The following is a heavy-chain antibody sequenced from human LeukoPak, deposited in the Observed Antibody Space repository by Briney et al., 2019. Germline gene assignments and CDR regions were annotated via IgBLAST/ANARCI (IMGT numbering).Heavy chain of an antibody. D-gene: IGHD5-24*01. CDR1: GFTFSSYA. J-gene: IGHJ4*02. Sequence: PGGSLRLSCAASGFTFSSYAMSWVRQAPGKGLEWVSAISDRGGDTYYAYSVKGRFTISRDNSKNTLYLQMNSLRAEDTAVYYCARDLDGYNYALDYWGQGTLVTVSS. CDR2: ISDRGGDT. V-gene: IGHV3-23*01. CDR3: ARDLDGYNYALDY.